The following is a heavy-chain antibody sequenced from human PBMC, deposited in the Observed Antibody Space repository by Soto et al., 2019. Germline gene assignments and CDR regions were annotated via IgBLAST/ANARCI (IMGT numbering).Heavy chain of an antibody. CDR2: ITAGGGST. D-gene: IGHD3-22*01. CDR1: ALTFSNYA. CDR3: VKDVPYYFDISGYYLDY. J-gene: IGHJ4*02. V-gene: IGHV3-23*01. Sequence: GVCLRLSWSVAALTFSNYAVSWVRQPPWKGLEWVSAITAGGGSTYYAIYVTGRFTISTDNSKNTLYLQMTSLRAEDTAVYYCVKDVPYYFDISGYYLDYWGQGSRVTVSS.